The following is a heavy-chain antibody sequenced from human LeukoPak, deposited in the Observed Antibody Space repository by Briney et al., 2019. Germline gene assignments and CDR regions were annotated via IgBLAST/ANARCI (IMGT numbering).Heavy chain of an antibody. CDR3: AKSIVNSGTYIPFDY. V-gene: IGHV3-23*01. CDR2: ISGSGRST. J-gene: IGHJ4*02. D-gene: IGHD1-26*01. Sequence: GGSLRLSCAASGFTFSSYAMNWVRQAPGKGLEWVSVISGSGRSTYYADSVKGRFTISRDKSKNSLYLQMNSLRVEDTAIYYCAKSIVNSGTYIPFDYWGQGTLVTVSS. CDR1: GFTFSSYA.